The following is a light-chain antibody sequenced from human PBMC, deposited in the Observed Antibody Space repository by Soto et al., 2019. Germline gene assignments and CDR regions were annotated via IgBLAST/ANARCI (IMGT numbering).Light chain of an antibody. J-gene: IGKJ4*01. CDR1: QSISSY. CDR3: QQSYSTPPLT. CDR2: AAS. Sequence: DIQMTQSPSSLSASVGDRVTITCRASQSISSYLNWYQQKPGKAPKLLIYAASRLQSGVPSRFLGSRSRTDLPLTISSLQPEDFPTYYCQQSYSTPPLTFGGGTKVEI. V-gene: IGKV1-39*01.